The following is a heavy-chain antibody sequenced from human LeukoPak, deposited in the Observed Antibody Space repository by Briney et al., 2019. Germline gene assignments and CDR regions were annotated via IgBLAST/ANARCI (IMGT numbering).Heavy chain of an antibody. Sequence: SETLSLTCTVSGGSISSYYWSWIRQPAGKGLEWIGRIYTSGSTNYNPSLKSRVTMSVDTSKNQFSLKLSSVTAADTAVYYCARLPTRGLVGASDYWGQGTLVTVSS. CDR3: ARLPTRGLVGASDY. J-gene: IGHJ4*02. CDR1: GGSISSYY. V-gene: IGHV4-4*07. CDR2: IYTSGST. D-gene: IGHD1-26*01.